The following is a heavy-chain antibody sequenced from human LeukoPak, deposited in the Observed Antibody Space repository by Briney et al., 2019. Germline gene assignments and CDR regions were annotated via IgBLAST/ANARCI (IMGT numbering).Heavy chain of an antibody. Sequence: GGSLRLSCVASGFTFSGYTMHWVRQAPGKRLEWVAFISSDGRYKSHADSVKGRCTISRDNSKNTLYLQMNSLRPEDTAVYYCARARSIVGVSPFQHWGQGTLVTVSS. CDR3: ARARSIVGVSPFQH. V-gene: IGHV3-30*04. CDR1: GFTFSGYT. J-gene: IGHJ1*01. D-gene: IGHD1-26*01. CDR2: ISSDGRYK.